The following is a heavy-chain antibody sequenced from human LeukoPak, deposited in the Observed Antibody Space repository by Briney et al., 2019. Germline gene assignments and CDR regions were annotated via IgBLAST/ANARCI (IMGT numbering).Heavy chain of an antibody. D-gene: IGHD6-19*01. J-gene: IGHJ4*02. CDR2: IYYSGST. CDR1: GGSISSYY. V-gene: IGHV4-59*01. Sequence: PSETLSLTCTVSGGSISSYYWSWIRQPPGKGLEWIGYIYYSGSTNYNPSLKSRVTISVDTSKNQFSLRLSSVTAADTAVYYCARVGMQWSGSFDYWGQGTLVTVSS. CDR3: ARVGMQWSGSFDY.